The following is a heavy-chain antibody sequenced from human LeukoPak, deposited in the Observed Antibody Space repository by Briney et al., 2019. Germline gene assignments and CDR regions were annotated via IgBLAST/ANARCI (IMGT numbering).Heavy chain of an antibody. V-gene: IGHV3-30-3*01. CDR3: AKAQLVVGDTNGAFDI. CDR1: GFTFSSYA. D-gene: IGHD1-26*01. Sequence: GGSLRLSCAASGFTFSSYAMHWVRQAPGKGLEWVAVISYDGSNKYYADSVKGRFTISRDNSKNTLYLQMNSLRAEDTAVYYCAKAQLVVGDTNGAFDIWGQGTMVTVSS. CDR2: ISYDGSNK. J-gene: IGHJ3*02.